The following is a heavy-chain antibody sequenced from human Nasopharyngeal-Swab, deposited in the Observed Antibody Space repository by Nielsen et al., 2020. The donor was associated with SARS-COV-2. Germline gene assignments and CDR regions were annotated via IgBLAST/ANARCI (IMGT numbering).Heavy chain of an antibody. J-gene: IGHJ5*02. D-gene: IGHD1/OR15-1a*01. Sequence: SETLSLTCAVYGGSFSGYYWSWIRQPPGKGLEWIGEINHSGSTNYNPSLKSRVTISVDTSKNQFSLKLSSVTAADTAVYYCASQPGTANNGANWFDPWGQGTLVTVSP. CDR2: INHSGST. CDR1: GGSFSGYY. CDR3: ASQPGTANNGANWFDP. V-gene: IGHV4-34*01.